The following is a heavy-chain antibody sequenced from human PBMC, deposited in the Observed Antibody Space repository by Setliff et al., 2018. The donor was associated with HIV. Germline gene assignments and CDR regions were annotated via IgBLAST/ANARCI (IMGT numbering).Heavy chain of an antibody. CDR3: ARLPTSSWYLTAQRTKEYFHH. D-gene: IGHD6-13*01. Sequence: PGGSLRLSCEASGFDFDDLAMHWIRKLPGTELEWVCGISWDGRDKYYADSVRGLFSISRDNDKSILFLQMSSLSVEDSALYYCARLPTSSWYLTAQRTKEYFHHWGQGTLVTVSS. J-gene: IGHJ1*01. CDR1: GFDFDDLA. V-gene: IGHV3-43D*04. CDR2: ISWDGRDK.